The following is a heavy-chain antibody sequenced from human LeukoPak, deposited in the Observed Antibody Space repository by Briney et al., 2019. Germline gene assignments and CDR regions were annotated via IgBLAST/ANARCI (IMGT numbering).Heavy chain of an antibody. D-gene: IGHD3-10*01. Sequence: GGSLRLSCAASGFSFNNYGMHWVRQAPGKGLEWVALIIYDGYYKYYADSLKGRFTISRDDSKNTLYLQVNSLRAEDTAVYYCAKDLITMVRGSAMDVWGQGTTVTVSS. CDR3: AKDLITMVRGSAMDV. CDR1: GFSFNNYG. J-gene: IGHJ6*02. V-gene: IGHV3-30*18. CDR2: IIYDGYYK.